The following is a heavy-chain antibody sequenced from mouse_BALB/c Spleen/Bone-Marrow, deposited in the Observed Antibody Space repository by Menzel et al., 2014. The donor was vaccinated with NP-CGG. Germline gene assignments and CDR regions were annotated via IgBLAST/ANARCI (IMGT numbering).Heavy chain of an antibody. J-gene: IGHJ2*01. V-gene: IGHV4-1*02. D-gene: IGHD1-2*01. CDR2: INPDSSTI. CDR3: ARQGYYGYSDY. Sequence: EVQVVESGGGLVQPGGSLKLSCAASGFDFSRYWMSWVRQAPGKGLEWIGEINPDSSTINYTPSLKDKFIISRDNAKNTLYLQVSKVRSEDTALYYCARQGYYGYSDYWGQGTTLTVSS. CDR1: GFDFSRYW.